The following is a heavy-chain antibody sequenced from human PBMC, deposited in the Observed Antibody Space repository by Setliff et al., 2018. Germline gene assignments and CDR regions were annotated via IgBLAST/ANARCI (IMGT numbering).Heavy chain of an antibody. CDR1: GGSISNFY. D-gene: IGHD1-1*01. J-gene: IGHJ6*03. CDR3: ARHRDDPYYMDV. CDR2: ISPGRSI. V-gene: IGHV4-59*08. Sequence: SETLSLTCSVSGGSISNFYWSWIRQPPGKGLEWIGSISPGRSINYNPSLRSRVTISGDTSKNQISLNLSSGTAADTAVYYCARHRDDPYYMDVWGKGTTVTVSS.